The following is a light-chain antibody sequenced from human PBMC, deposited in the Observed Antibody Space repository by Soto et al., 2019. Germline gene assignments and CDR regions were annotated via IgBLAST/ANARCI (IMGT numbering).Light chain of an antibody. J-gene: IGKJ2*01. V-gene: IGKV1-39*01. CDR2: DAS. Sequence: DIQMTQSPSSLSASVVDRVTITCRASQTISTYLNWYQQKPGKAPRLLIYDASSLLSGVPSRFSGSGSGTDFTLTIASLQPEDFSTYYCQQSDSTPYTFGQGTKVEI. CDR1: QTISTY. CDR3: QQSDSTPYT.